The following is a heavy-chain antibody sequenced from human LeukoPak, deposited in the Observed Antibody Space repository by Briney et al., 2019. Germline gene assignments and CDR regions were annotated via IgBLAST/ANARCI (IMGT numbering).Heavy chain of an antibody. D-gene: IGHD6-19*01. CDR1: GFTFSSYA. V-gene: IGHV3-23*01. CDR2: INSSGGDT. Sequence: GGALRLSCGASGFTFSSYAMIWVRQAPGKGLEWVSVINSSGGDTYYADSVKGRFTISRDNSRNTLSLQMNSLRVEDTAVYYCAKGIGSLAVAGAAYYFDCWGQGTLVTVSS. J-gene: IGHJ4*02. CDR3: AKGIGSLAVAGAAYYFDC.